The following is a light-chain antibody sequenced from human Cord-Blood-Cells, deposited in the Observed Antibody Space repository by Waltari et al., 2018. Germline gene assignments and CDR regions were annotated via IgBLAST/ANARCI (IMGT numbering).Light chain of an antibody. CDR2: EGS. CDR3: CSYAGSSTLV. V-gene: IGLV2-23*01. J-gene: IGLJ2*01. Sequence: QSALTQPASVSGSPGQSITISCTGTSSDVGSYNLVSWYQQHPGKAPKLMIYEGSKRPSGVSNRFSGSKSSNTASLTISGLQAEDEADYYCCSYAGSSTLVVGGGTKLTVL. CDR1: SSDVGSYNL.